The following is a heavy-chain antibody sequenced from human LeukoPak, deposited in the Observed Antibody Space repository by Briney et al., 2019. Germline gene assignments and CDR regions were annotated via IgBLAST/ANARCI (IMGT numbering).Heavy chain of an antibody. Sequence: SETLSLTCTVSGGSISSYYWSWIRQPPGKGVEWIGYIYYSGSTNYNPSLKSRVTISVDTSKNQFSLKRNSVTAADTAVYYCARFEGYDFLTGYAYYFDHWGQGTLVTVSS. J-gene: IGHJ4*02. CDR1: GGSISSYY. CDR3: ARFEGYDFLTGYAYYFDH. V-gene: IGHV4-59*01. D-gene: IGHD3-9*01. CDR2: IYYSGST.